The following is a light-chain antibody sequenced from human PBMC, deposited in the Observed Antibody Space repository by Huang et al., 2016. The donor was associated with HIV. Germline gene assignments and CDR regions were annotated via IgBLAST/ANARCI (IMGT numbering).Light chain of an antibody. CDR1: QSINSN. CDR2: GAS. Sequence: EIVMTQSPATLSVSPGERVTLSCRASQSINSNLAWYQQKPGQAPRLLIYGASARATGIPARFSGSGSGTAFTLTITSLQSEDFAGYYCQQYNIRCTFGQGTKLEMK. V-gene: IGKV3-15*01. J-gene: IGKJ2*02. CDR3: QQYNIRCT.